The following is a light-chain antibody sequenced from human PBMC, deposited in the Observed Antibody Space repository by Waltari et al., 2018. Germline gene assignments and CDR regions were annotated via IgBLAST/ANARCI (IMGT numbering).Light chain of an antibody. Sequence: EIVLTQSPATLSLSPGERATLSCRASQSVSSYLAWYQQKPGQAPRLLIDDASNRATGIPARFSGSGSGTDFTLTISSLEPEDFVVYYCQQRSNWLYTFGQGTKLEIK. CDR3: QQRSNWLYT. J-gene: IGKJ2*01. CDR2: DAS. V-gene: IGKV3-11*01. CDR1: QSVSSY.